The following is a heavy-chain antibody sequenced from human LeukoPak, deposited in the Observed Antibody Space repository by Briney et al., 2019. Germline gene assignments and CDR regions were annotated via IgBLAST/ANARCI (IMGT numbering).Heavy chain of an antibody. J-gene: IGHJ6*02. Sequence: SVKVSCKASGGTLRSYAISWGRQAPGQGLEWMGRIIPILGIANYAQKFQGRVTITADKSTSTAYMELSSLRSEDTAVYYCARDLVTMIVVDINYYGMDVWGQGTTVTVSS. D-gene: IGHD3-22*01. CDR2: IIPILGIA. V-gene: IGHV1-69*04. CDR3: ARDLVTMIVVDINYYGMDV. CDR1: GGTLRSYA.